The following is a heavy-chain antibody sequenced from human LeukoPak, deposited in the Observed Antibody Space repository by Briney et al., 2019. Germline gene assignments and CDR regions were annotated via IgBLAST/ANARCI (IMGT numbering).Heavy chain of an antibody. J-gene: IGHJ4*02. V-gene: IGHV4-34*01. D-gene: IGHD3-10*01. Sequence: SETLSLTCAVYGGSYSGYYWNWLRQPPGKGLEWIGEINHSGSTNYNPSLKSRVTISVDTSKNQFSLKLSSVTAADTAVYYCARQAFYYGSGSFHSVDYWGQGTLVTVSS. CDR3: ARQAFYYGSGSFHSVDY. CDR2: INHSGST. CDR1: GGSYSGYY.